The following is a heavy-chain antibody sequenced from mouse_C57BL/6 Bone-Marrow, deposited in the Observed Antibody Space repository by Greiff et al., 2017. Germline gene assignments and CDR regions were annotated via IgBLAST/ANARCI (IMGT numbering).Heavy chain of an antibody. J-gene: IGHJ2*01. CDR1: GFNIKDDY. V-gene: IGHV14-4*01. Sequence: EVKLQQSGAELVRPGASVKLSCTASGFNIKDDYMHWVKQRPEQGLEWIGWIDPENGDTEYASKFQGKATITADTSSNTAYLQLSSLTSEDTAVYYCTKCYDDYWGQGTTLTVSS. D-gene: IGHD2-12*01. CDR2: IDPENGDT. CDR3: TKCYDDY.